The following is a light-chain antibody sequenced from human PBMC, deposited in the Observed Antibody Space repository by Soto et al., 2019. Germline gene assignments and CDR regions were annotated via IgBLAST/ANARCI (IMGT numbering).Light chain of an antibody. CDR3: QQYGSSPPYT. V-gene: IGKV3-20*01. J-gene: IGKJ2*01. CDR1: QSVSSSY. CDR2: GAS. Sequence: EIVLTQSPGTLSLSPGERATLSCRASQSVSSSYLAWYQQKPGQAPRLLIYGASSRATGIPDRFSGRGSGTDFTLTISRLEPEDFAVYYGQQYGSSPPYTFGQGNKLEIK.